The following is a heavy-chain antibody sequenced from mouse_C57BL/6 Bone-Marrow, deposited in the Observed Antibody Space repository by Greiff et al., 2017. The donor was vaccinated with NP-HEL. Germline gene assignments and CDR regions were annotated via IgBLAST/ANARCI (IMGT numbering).Heavy chain of an antibody. D-gene: IGHD2-4*01. CDR2: ISDGGSYT. CDR1: GFTFSSYA. Sequence: EVQLVESGGGLVKPGGSLKLSCAASGFTFSSYAMSWVRQTPEKRLEWVATISDGGSYTYYPDNVKGRVTISIDNAKNNLYMQMGYLKSKDTAMYYCASHLYYDYGAYWGQGTLVTVSA. CDR3: ASHLYYDYGAY. V-gene: IGHV5-4*01. J-gene: IGHJ3*01.